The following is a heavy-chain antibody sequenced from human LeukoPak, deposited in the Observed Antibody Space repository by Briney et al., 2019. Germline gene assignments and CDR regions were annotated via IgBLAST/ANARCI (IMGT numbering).Heavy chain of an antibody. J-gene: IGHJ3*02. CDR3: ARTRYCSSSSCHIAFDI. Sequence: GGSLRVSCADSGFTFSSYSMNWVRQAPGKGLEWVSSISSSSNYIDYADSVKGRFTISRDTARNSLYLQMNSLRAEDTAVYYCARTRYCSSSSCHIAFDIWGQGTVVTVSS. D-gene: IGHD2-15*01. V-gene: IGHV3-21*01. CDR1: GFTFSSYS. CDR2: ISSSSNYI.